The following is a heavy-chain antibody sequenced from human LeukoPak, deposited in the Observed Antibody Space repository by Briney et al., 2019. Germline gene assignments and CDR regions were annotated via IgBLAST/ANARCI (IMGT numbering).Heavy chain of an antibody. D-gene: IGHD3-10*01. CDR3: ARDRGGITSDY. Sequence: GGSLRLSCAASGFTFSNAWMNWVRQAPGKGLEWVSSISSSSSYIYYADSVKGRFTISRDNAKNSLYLQMNSLRAEDTAVYYCARDRGGITSDYWGQGTLVTVSS. CDR1: GFTFSNAW. CDR2: ISSSSSYI. J-gene: IGHJ4*02. V-gene: IGHV3-21*01.